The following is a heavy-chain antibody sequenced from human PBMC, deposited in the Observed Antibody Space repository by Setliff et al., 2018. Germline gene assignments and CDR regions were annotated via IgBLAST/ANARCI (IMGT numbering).Heavy chain of an antibody. D-gene: IGHD3-10*01. CDR1: GYSISSGYI. J-gene: IGHJ4*02. V-gene: IGHV4-38-2*02. CDR3: VSRHYTDFDY. CDR2: IGHTGSI. Sequence: SETLSLTCTVSGYSISSGYIWGWIRQPPGKGLEWVGNIGHTGSINYNPSLKSRLTISRDTSKNQVSLKLSSVTAADTAGYYCVSRHYTDFDYWGQGTLVTVSS.